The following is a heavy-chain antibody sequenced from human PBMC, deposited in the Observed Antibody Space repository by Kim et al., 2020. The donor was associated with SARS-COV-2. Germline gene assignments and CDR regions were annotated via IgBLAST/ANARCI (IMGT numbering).Heavy chain of an antibody. Sequence: SETLSLTCTVSGGSISSSSYYWGWIRQPPGKGLEWIGSTYYSGSTHYNPSLKSRVTISVDTSKNQFSLKLSSVTAADTAVYYCASQAREFPVRVNWFPP. J-gene: IGHJ5*02. D-gene: IGHD3-10*01. V-gene: IGHV4-39*01. CDR1: GGSISSSSYY. CDR2: TYYSGST. CDR3: ASQAREFPVRVNWFPP.